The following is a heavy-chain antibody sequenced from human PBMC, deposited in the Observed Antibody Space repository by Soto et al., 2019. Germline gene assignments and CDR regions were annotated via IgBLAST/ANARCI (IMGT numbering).Heavy chain of an antibody. Sequence: EVQLLESGGGLVQPGGSLRLSCAASGFTFSSYAMSWVRQAPGKGLEWVSAISGSGGSTYYADSVKGRFTISRDNSKNTLYLQMNRLRAEDTAVYYCAKDPVDTAMVHPQYFDYWGQGTLVTVSS. CDR3: AKDPVDTAMVHPQYFDY. D-gene: IGHD5-18*01. J-gene: IGHJ4*02. CDR1: GFTFSSYA. CDR2: ISGSGGST. V-gene: IGHV3-23*01.